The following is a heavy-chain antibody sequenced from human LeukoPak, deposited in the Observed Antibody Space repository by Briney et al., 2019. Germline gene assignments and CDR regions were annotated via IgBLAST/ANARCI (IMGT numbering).Heavy chain of an antibody. V-gene: IGHV1-18*01. CDR1: GYTFTSYG. CDR3: ARGGNGYYYDSSGYYDFDY. D-gene: IGHD3-22*01. Sequence: ASVKVSCKASGYTFTSYGISWVRQAPGQGLEWMGWISAYNGNTNYAQKLQGRVTMTTDTSTSTAYMGLRSLRSDDTAVYYCARGGNGYYYDSSGYYDFDYWGQGTLVTVSS. J-gene: IGHJ4*02. CDR2: ISAYNGNT.